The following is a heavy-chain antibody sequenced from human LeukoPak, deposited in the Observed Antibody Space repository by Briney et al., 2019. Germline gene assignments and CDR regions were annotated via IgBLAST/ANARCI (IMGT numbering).Heavy chain of an antibody. D-gene: IGHD2-8*02. J-gene: IGHJ4*02. V-gene: IGHV4-38-2*02. CDR3: AREHCAGGYCYFLDY. CDR1: DYPISSGYF. CDR2: ISHSGST. Sequence: SETLSLICSVTDYPISSGYFWGWIRQPPQKGLEWIATISHSGSTYFSPSLKSRVIVSIDASKNQFSLNLTSVTAADTAVYYCAREHCAGGYCYFLDYWGQGILVTVSS.